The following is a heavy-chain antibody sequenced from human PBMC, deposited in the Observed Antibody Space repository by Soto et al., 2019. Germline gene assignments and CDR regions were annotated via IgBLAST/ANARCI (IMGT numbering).Heavy chain of an antibody. J-gene: IGHJ6*02. CDR3: VKDRVPGAYGNYYGMDV. CDR1: GFIFSNYW. Sequence: PGGSLRLSCAASGFIFSNYWMSWVRQAPGKGLEWVAFISYDGSDKYYADSVKGRVIISRDNSKNTLNLEMNSLRAEDTAIYYCVKDRVPGAYGNYYGMDVWGQGTTVTVSS. V-gene: IGHV3-30*18. D-gene: IGHD5-12*01. CDR2: ISYDGSDK.